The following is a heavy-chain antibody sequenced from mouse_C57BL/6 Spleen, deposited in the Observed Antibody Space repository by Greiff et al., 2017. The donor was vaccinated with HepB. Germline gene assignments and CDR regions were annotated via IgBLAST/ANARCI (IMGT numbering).Heavy chain of an antibody. CDR1: GYTFTSYW. Sequence: QVQLQQPGAELVMPGASVKLSCKASGYTFTSYWMHWVKQRPGQGLEWIGEIDPSDSYTNYNQKFKGKSTLTVDKSASTAYMQLSSLTSEDSAVYYCARSPLYYGSRYYYAMDYWGQGTSVTVSS. J-gene: IGHJ4*01. CDR2: IDPSDSYT. V-gene: IGHV1-69*01. D-gene: IGHD1-1*01. CDR3: ARSPLYYGSRYYYAMDY.